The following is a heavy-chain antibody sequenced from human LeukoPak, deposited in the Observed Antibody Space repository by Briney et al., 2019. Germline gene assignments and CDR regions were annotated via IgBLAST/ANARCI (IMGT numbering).Heavy chain of an antibody. CDR2: IIPILGIA. CDR3: ASTYYYYDSSGLDY. Sequence: SVKVSCKASGGTVSSYAISWVRQAPGQGLEWRGRIIPILGIANYAQKFQGRVTITADKSTSTAYMELSSLRSEDTAVYYCASTYYYYDSSGLDYWGQGTLVTVSS. J-gene: IGHJ4*02. CDR1: GGTVSSYA. D-gene: IGHD3-22*01. V-gene: IGHV1-69*04.